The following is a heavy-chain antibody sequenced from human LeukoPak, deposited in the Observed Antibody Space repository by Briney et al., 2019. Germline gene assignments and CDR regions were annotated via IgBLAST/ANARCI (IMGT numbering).Heavy chain of an antibody. V-gene: IGHV1-69*13. D-gene: IGHD6-19*01. CDR2: IIPIFGTA. J-gene: IGHJ4*02. CDR3: ARGSIAVAAFDY. CDR1: GGSFSSYA. Sequence: GASVKVSCKASGGSFSSYAISWVRQAPGQWLEWMGGIIPIFGTANYAQKFQGRVTITADESTSTAYMELSSLRSEDTAVYYCARGSIAVAAFDYWGQGTLVTVSS.